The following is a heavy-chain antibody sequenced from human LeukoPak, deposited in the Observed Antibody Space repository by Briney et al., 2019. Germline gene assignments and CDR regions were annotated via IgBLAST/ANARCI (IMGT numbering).Heavy chain of an antibody. Sequence: GGSLRLSCAASGFTVSSNYMNWVRQAPGKGLEWVSVIYSGGSTYYADSVKGRFTISRDNSKNTLYLQMNSLRAEDTAVYYCASQRSYYYGMDVWGKGTTVTVSS. CDR1: GFTVSSNY. CDR2: IYSGGST. J-gene: IGHJ6*04. CDR3: ASQRSYYYGMDV. V-gene: IGHV3-53*01.